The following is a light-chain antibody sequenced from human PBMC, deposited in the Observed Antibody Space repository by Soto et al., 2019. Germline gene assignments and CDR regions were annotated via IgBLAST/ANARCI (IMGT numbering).Light chain of an antibody. Sequence: ETVMTQSPDTLSVSPGESATLSCRARQDVSTNLAWCHQKPGQTPRLVLYWASKSATGIPARFSGSGSGRHFTLTISSLQSEDFGVYYCQHYNNWPPYSFGQGTKVEIK. CDR2: WAS. CDR1: QDVSTN. CDR3: QHYNNWPPYS. V-gene: IGKV3-15*01. J-gene: IGKJ2*03.